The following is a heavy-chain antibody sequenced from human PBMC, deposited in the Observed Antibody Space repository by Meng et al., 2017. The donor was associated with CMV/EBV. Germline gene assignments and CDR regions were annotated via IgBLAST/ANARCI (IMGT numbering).Heavy chain of an antibody. V-gene: IGHV4-39*06. CDR2: IYYSGST. D-gene: IGHD6-19*01. CDR1: GGAISSSSYY. Sequence: RRQSRESGQGLVKPSWTWSLTCTVSGGAISSSSYYWGWIRQPPGKGLEWIGSIYYSGSTYYNPSLKSRVTISVDTSKNQFSLKLSSVTAADTAVYYCARDSAVAGVVDYWGQGTLVTVSS. CDR3: ARDSAVAGVVDY. J-gene: IGHJ4*02.